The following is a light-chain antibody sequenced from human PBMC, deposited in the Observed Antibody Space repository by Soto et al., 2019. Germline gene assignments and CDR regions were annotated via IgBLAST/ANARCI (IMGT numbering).Light chain of an antibody. Sequence: QSALTQPPSASGSPGQSVTISCTGTSSDVGGNNYVSWYQQHPGKAPKLMIYEVSERPSGVPDRFSGSKSGNTASLTVSGLQAEDEADYYCSSPTPGSLYVFGTGTKLTVL. CDR2: EVS. CDR3: SSPTPGSLYV. J-gene: IGLJ1*01. CDR1: SSDVGGNNY. V-gene: IGLV2-8*01.